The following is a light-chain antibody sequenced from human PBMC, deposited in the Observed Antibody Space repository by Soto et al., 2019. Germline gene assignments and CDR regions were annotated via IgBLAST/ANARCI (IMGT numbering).Light chain of an antibody. CDR3: QQYGSSPWT. CDR1: QTVSSNY. Sequence: EFVLTQSPDTLSLSPGERATLSCRASQTVSSNYLAWYQQKPGQAHRLLISGASSRATGIPDRFSGSGSGTDFTLTVSRLEPEDFAVYYCQQYGSSPWTFGQGTKVEIK. CDR2: GAS. J-gene: IGKJ1*01. V-gene: IGKV3-20*01.